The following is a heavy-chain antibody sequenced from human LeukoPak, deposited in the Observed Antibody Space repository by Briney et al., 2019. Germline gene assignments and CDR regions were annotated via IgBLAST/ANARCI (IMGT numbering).Heavy chain of an antibody. CDR3: ARVGSPYCSGGSCTYFAY. Sequence: GGSLRLSCAASGFTFSSYNMNWVRQAPGEGLEWVSSISSSSSYIYHADSVKGRFTISRDNAKNSLYLQMNSLRAEDTAVYYCARVGSPYCSGGSCTYFAYWGQGTLVTVSS. CDR2: ISSSSSYI. V-gene: IGHV3-21*01. J-gene: IGHJ4*02. CDR1: GFTFSSYN. D-gene: IGHD2-15*01.